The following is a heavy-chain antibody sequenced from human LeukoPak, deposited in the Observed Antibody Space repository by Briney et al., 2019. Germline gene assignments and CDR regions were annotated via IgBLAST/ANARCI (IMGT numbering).Heavy chain of an antibody. D-gene: IGHD3-22*01. CDR3: AKSPSYDSSGYYHVYYFDY. V-gene: IGHV3-23*01. J-gene: IGHJ4*02. CDR2: IFGSGGST. Sequence: GGSLRLSCAASGFTFSGYAMYWVRQAPGKGLEWGSGIFGSGGSTHYADSVKGRFTISRDNSKNTLYLQMNSLRVEDTAVYYCAKSPSYDSSGYYHVYYFDYWGQGTLVTVSS. CDR1: GFTFSGYA.